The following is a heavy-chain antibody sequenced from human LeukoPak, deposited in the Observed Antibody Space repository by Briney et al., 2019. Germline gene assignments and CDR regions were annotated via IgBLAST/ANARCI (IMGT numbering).Heavy chain of an antibody. J-gene: IGHJ4*02. CDR2: ISYDGSNK. CDR1: GFTFSGDG. CDR3: AKAPRGCSSTSCYGIDY. D-gene: IGHD2-2*01. Sequence: GGALRLSCAASGFTFSGDGMHWGRQAPGKGPEWVAVISYDGSNKYYADSVKGRFTISRDNSKNTLYLQMNSLRAEDTAVYYCAKAPRGCSSTSCYGIDYWGQGTLVTVSS. V-gene: IGHV3-30*18.